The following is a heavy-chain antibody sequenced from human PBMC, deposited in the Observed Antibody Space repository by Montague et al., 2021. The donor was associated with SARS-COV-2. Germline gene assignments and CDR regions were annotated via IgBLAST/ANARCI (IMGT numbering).Heavy chain of an antibody. Sequence: PALVKPTQTLTLTCTFSGFSLSTSGMCVSWIRQPPGKALEWLARIDWDDDKYYSTPLKTRLTISKDTSKNQVVLTMTNMDPVDTATYYCALETPMVTFLAWGQGTLVT. V-gene: IGHV2-70*11. CDR3: ALETPMVTFLA. J-gene: IGHJ5*02. CDR2: IDWDDDK. CDR1: GFSLSTSGMC. D-gene: IGHD5-18*01.